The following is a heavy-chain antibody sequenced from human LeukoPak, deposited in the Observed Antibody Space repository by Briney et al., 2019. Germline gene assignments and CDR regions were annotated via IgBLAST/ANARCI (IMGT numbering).Heavy chain of an antibody. Sequence: GGSLRLSCAASGFTFSSYAVLWVRQAPGKGLEWVANIKQDGSEKYYVDSVKGRFTISRDNAKNSLYLQMNSLRAEDTAVYYCARASKQSSGYPRYYYYYYMDVWGKGTTVTVSS. J-gene: IGHJ6*03. CDR1: GFTFSSYA. V-gene: IGHV3-7*04. CDR3: ARASKQSSGYPRYYYYYYMDV. CDR2: IKQDGSEK. D-gene: IGHD3-22*01.